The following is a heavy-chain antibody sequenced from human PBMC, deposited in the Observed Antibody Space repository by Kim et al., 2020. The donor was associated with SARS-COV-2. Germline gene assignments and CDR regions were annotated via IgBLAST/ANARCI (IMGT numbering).Heavy chain of an antibody. V-gene: IGHV3-53*01. D-gene: IGHD2-15*01. CDR1: GFTVSSNY. CDR3: ASRSLGYCSGGSCYPNDY. CDR2: IYSGGST. Sequence: GGSLRLSCAASGFTVSSNYMSWVRQAPGKGLEWVSVIYSGGSTYYADSVKGRFTISRDNSKNTLYLQMNSLRAEDTAVYYCASRSLGYCSGGSCYPNDYWGQGTLVTVSS. J-gene: IGHJ4*02.